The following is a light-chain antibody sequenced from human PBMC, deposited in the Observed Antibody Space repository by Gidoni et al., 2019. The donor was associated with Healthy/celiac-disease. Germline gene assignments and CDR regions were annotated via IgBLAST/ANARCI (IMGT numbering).Light chain of an antibody. Sequence: IQMTQSPSSLSASVGDRVTITCQASQDISTYLNWYQQKPGKAPKLLIYDASNLETGVPSRFSGSGSGTDFTFTISSLQPEDIATYYCQQYDNLPFTFGPGTKVDIK. CDR1: QDISTY. J-gene: IGKJ3*01. V-gene: IGKV1-33*01. CDR2: DAS. CDR3: QQYDNLPFT.